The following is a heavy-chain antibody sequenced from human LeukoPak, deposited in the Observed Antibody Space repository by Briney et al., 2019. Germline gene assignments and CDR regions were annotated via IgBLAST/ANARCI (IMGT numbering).Heavy chain of an antibody. CDR3: ARHHTRVIAMASLFDN. J-gene: IGHJ4*02. V-gene: IGHV4-39*01. Sequence: PSETLSLTCTVSGDSITTGLYYWGWLRQPPGKGREWLGSIYYSGSTFYNPSLRNRVTISVDTSKTQFSLKLSSVTAADTAVYYCARHHTRVIAMASLFDNWGQGALVTVSS. D-gene: IGHD5-18*01. CDR2: IYYSGST. CDR1: GDSITTGLYY.